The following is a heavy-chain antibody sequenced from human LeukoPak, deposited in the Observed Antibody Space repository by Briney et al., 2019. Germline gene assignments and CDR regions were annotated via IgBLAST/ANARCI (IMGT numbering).Heavy chain of an antibody. D-gene: IGHD6-6*01. Sequence: ASVKVSCKASGYTFTSYDINWVRQATGQGLEWMGWMNPNSGNTGYAQKFQGRVTMTRNTSISTAYMELSSLRSEDTAVYYCARGVRIAARRSGDPTPYYFDYWGQGTLVTVSS. CDR3: ARGVRIAARRSGDPTPYYFDY. CDR1: GYTFTSYD. CDR2: MNPNSGNT. J-gene: IGHJ4*02. V-gene: IGHV1-8*01.